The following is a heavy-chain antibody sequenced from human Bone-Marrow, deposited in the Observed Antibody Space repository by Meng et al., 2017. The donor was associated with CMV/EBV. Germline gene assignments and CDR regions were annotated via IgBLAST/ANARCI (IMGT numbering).Heavy chain of an antibody. CDR2: IVVGSGNT. CDR3: AARIHILRVNTQDLSSGEAFDI. CDR1: GFTFTSSA. J-gene: IGHJ3*02. Sequence: SVKVSCKVSGFTFTSSAVQWVRQARGQRLEWIGWIVVGSGNTNYAQKFQERVTITRDMSTSTAYMELSSLRSEDTAVYYCAARIHILRVNTQDLSSGEAFDIWGQGTMVTVSS. V-gene: IGHV1-58*01. D-gene: IGHD2-15*01.